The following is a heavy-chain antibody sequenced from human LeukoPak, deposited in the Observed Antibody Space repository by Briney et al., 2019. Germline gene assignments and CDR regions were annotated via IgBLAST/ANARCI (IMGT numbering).Heavy chain of an antibody. J-gene: IGHJ5*02. Sequence: SETLSLTCAVYGGSFSGYYWSWIRQPPGKGLEWIGEINHSGSTNYNPSLKSRVTISVDTSKNQFSLKLSSVTAADTAVYYCARGRGSSSWSKHNWFEPWGQGTLVTVSS. V-gene: IGHV4-34*01. CDR2: INHSGST. CDR3: ARGRGSSSWSKHNWFEP. D-gene: IGHD6-13*01. CDR1: GGSFSGYY.